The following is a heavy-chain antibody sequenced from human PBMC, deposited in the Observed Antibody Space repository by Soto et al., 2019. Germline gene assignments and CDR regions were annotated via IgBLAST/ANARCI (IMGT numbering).Heavy chain of an antibody. CDR2: ISSDGSNE. CDR3: VKGIVNYWALDY. V-gene: IGHV3-30-3*01. D-gene: IGHD2-15*01. CDR1: GFTFSSYA. J-gene: IGHJ4*02. Sequence: GGSLRLSCAASGFTFSSYAMHWVRQAPGKGLEWVAVISSDGSNEYYADSVKGRFTISKDNSNNTLYLQMNSLRAEDTAVYYCVKGIVNYWALDYWGQGTLVTVSS.